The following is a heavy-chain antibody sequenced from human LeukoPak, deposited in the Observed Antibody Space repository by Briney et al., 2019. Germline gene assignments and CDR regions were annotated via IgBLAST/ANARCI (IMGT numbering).Heavy chain of an antibody. CDR3: AKSHYYDSSEGSYYFEY. V-gene: IGHV3-23*01. Sequence: QTGGSLRLSCAASGFTFSGYWMSWVRQAPGKGLEWVSNISGSGTSTYYADSVKGRFTISRDNSKNTLYLQMNSLRAEDTAVYYCAKSHYYDSSEGSYYFEYWGQGTLVTVSS. D-gene: IGHD3-22*01. J-gene: IGHJ4*02. CDR2: ISGSGTST. CDR1: GFTFSGYW.